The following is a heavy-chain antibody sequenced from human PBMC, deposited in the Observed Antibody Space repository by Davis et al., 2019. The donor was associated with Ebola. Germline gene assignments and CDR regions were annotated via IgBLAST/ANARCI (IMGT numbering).Heavy chain of an antibody. CDR1: GFTLSSYW. Sequence: GESLKISCAASGFTLSSYWMSWVRQAPGKGLEWVANIKQDGSEKYYVQSVKGRFTISRDNAKNSLYLQMNSLRAEDTAVYYCAKEGGLDDYGDFLMDNWYFDLWGRGTLVTVSS. CDR2: IKQDGSEK. D-gene: IGHD4-17*01. V-gene: IGHV3-7*01. CDR3: AKEGGLDDYGDFLMDNWYFDL. J-gene: IGHJ2*01.